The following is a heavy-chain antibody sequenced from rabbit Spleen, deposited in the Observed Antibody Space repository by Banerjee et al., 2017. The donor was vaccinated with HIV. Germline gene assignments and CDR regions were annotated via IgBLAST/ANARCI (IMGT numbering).Heavy chain of an antibody. CDR3: ARDAGSYDYIDVYFNL. CDR1: GFSFSSTYD. D-gene: IGHD8-1*01. CDR2: IYTGNGKT. V-gene: IGHV1S40*01. Sequence: QSLEESGGGLVKPGASLTLTCTASGFSFSSTYDMCWVRQAPGKGLEWIGCIYTGNGKTYYASWAKGRFTISKSSSTTVTLQMTSLTAADTATYFCARDAGSYDYIDVYFNLWGPGTLVTVS. J-gene: IGHJ4*01.